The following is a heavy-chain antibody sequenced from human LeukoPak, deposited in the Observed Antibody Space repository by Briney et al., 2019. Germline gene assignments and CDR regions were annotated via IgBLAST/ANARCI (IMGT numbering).Heavy chain of an antibody. CDR3: ARAGRYYYYGADV. CDR2: IYYSGST. CDR1: GGSISSYY. J-gene: IGHJ6*02. Sequence: SETLSLTCAVSGGSISSYYWSWIRQSPRKGLEWIGFIYYSGSTHYNPSLKSRVTISIHTSKNQSSLRLSSVTAADTAVYYCARAGRYYYYGADVWGQGTMVTVSS. V-gene: IGHV4-59*01. D-gene: IGHD1-14*01.